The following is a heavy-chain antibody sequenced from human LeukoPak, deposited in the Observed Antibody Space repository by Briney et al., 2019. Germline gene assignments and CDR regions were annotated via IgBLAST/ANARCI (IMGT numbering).Heavy chain of an antibody. D-gene: IGHD6-19*01. CDR3: VREVGRSSGQWLADAFDI. CDR2: ITSDGTDM. CDR1: GFTFSSYS. Sequence: GGSLRLSCAASGFTFSSYSMNWVRQAPGKGLEWVSYITSDGTDMYYADSVKGRFAISRDNAKNSLYLQMNSLRADDTAVYYCVREVGRSSGQWLADAFDIWGRGTMVTVSS. V-gene: IGHV3-21*05. J-gene: IGHJ3*02.